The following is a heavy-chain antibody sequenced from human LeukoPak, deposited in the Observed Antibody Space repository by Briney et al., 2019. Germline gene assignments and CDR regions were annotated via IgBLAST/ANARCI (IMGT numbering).Heavy chain of an antibody. CDR1: GFTFSVAA. CDR2: ISSSGSTI. CDR3: ARGLIPVAGVRSHYFAY. D-gene: IGHD6-19*01. J-gene: IGHJ4*02. V-gene: IGHV3-48*03. Sequence: GGSLRLSCAASGFTFSVAAMTWVRQAPGKGLEWVSYISSSGSTIYYADSVKGRFTIFRDNAKNSLYLQMNSLRADDTAIYYCARGLIPVAGVRSHYFAYWGQGAQVTVSS.